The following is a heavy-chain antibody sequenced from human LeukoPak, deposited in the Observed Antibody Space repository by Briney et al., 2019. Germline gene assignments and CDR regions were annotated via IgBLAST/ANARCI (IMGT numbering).Heavy chain of an antibody. D-gene: IGHD1-26*01. Sequence: SETLSLTCTVSGGFLSSSSYYWGWIRQPPGKGLEWIGSIYYSGSTYYNPSLKSRVTISVDTSKNQCSLKLSSVTAADTAVYYCARQGGIPGGLDPWGQGTLVTVSS. CDR2: IYYSGST. V-gene: IGHV4-39*01. CDR1: GGFLSSSSYY. CDR3: ARQGGIPGGLDP. J-gene: IGHJ5*02.